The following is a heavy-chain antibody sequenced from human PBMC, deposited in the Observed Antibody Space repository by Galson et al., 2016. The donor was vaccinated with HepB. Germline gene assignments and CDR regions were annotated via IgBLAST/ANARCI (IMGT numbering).Heavy chain of an antibody. J-gene: IGHJ5*02. CDR2: ISSTGNTI. D-gene: IGHD5-24*01. V-gene: IGHV3-11*01. CDR1: GFKFSDYY. Sequence: SLRLSCAASGFKFSDYYMTWIRQAPGKGLAWVSLISSTGNTIYYADSVKGRFTISRDTARNSVYLQMNSLRAEDTAVYYCARDVYNEGSKWFDPWGQGTQVTVSS. CDR3: ARDVYNEGSKWFDP.